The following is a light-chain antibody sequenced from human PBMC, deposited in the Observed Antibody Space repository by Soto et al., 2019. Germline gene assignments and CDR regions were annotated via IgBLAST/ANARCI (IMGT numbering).Light chain of an antibody. CDR2: GAS. CDR1: QSVSSSY. CDR3: QQYGRSLPWT. V-gene: IGKV3-20*01. Sequence: EIVLPPSPLTLSLPPGETASLSCTASQSVSSSYLAWYQQRPGQAPRLLIYGASSRATGIPDRFSGSGSGTDFTLTISRLEPEDFAVYYCQQYGRSLPWTFGQGTKVDIK. J-gene: IGKJ1*01.